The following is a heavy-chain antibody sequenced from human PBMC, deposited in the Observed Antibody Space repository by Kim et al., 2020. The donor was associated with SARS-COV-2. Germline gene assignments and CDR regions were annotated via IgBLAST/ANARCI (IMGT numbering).Heavy chain of an antibody. CDR2: INPNSGGT. CDR3: ARVLGGSGSYYGVAFDI. CDR1: GYTFTGYY. V-gene: IGHV1-2*04. J-gene: IGHJ3*02. D-gene: IGHD3-10*01. Sequence: ASVKVSCKASGYTFTGYYMHWVRQAPGQGLEWMGWINPNSGGTNYAQKFQGWVTMTRDTSISTAYMELSRLRSDDTAVYYCARVLGGSGSYYGVAFDIWGQGTMVTVSS.